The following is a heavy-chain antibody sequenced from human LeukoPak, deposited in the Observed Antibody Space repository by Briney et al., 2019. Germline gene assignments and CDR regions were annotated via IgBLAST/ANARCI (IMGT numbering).Heavy chain of an antibody. V-gene: IGHV3-15*01. CDR2: IKSKTDGGTT. J-gene: IGHJ3*02. Sequence: GGSLRLSCAASGFTFSNARMSWVRQAPGKGLEWVGRIKSKTDGGTTDYAAPVKGRFTISRDDSKNTLYLQMNSLKTEDTAVYYCTTDGVNTDAFDIWGQGTMVTVSS. D-gene: IGHD3-16*01. CDR3: TTDGVNTDAFDI. CDR1: GFTFSNAR.